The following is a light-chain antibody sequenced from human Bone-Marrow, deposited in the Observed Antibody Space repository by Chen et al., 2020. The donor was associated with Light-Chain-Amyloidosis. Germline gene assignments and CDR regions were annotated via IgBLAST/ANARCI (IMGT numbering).Light chain of an antibody. J-gene: IGLJ3*02. CDR3: QVWDRSSDRPV. CDR2: DDS. CDR1: NIGSTS. V-gene: IGLV3-21*02. Sequence: SDVLHQPSSVSVAPGPTATTARVGNNIGSTSVHWYQQTPGQAPLLVVYDDSDQPSGIPERLSGSNSGNTATLTNSRVEAGDEADYYCQVWDRSSDRPVFGGGTKLTVL.